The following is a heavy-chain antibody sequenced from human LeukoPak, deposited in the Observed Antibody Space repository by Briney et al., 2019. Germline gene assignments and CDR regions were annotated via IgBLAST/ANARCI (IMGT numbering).Heavy chain of an antibody. CDR2: ISSSSSTI. D-gene: IGHD3-10*01. Sequence: GGSLRLSCAASGFTFSSYWMSWVRQAPGKGLEWVSYISSSSSTIYYADSVKGRFTISRDNAKNSLYLQMNSLRAEDTAVYYCARDLYYYGSGSYDYWGQGTLVTVSS. V-gene: IGHV3-48*01. J-gene: IGHJ4*02. CDR1: GFTFSSYW. CDR3: ARDLYYYGSGSYDY.